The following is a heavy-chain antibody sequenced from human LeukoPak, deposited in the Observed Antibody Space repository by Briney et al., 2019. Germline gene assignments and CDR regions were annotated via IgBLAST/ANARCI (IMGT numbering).Heavy chain of an antibody. Sequence: SETLSLTCAVSGYSISSGYYWGWIRQPPGKGLEWIGSIYHSGSTYYNPSLKSRVTISVDTSKNQFSLKLSSVTAADTAVYYCARGEPVAMYYPNWFDPWGQGTLVTVSS. D-gene: IGHD2-2*01. CDR1: GYSISSGYY. J-gene: IGHJ5*02. CDR2: IYHSGST. V-gene: IGHV4-38-2*01. CDR3: ARGEPVAMYYPNWFDP.